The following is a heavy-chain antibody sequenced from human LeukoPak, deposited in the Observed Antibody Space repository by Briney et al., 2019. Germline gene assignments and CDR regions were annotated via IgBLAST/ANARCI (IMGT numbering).Heavy chain of an antibody. CDR1: GYTFTDYY. CDR3: ARDILRSTGGDY. J-gene: IGHJ4*02. Sequence: ASVKVPCKASGYTFTDYYIHWVRQAPGQGLEWMGRISRNSGGTSYAQKFQGRVTMTRDTSIATAYMELSSLRSDDTAVYYCARDILRSTGGDYWGQGTLVTVSS. CDR2: ISRNSGGT. V-gene: IGHV1-2*06. D-gene: IGHD4-17*01.